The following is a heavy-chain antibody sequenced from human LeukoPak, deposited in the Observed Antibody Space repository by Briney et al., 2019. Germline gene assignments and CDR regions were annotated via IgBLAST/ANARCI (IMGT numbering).Heavy chain of an antibody. J-gene: IGHJ6*02. V-gene: IGHV1-69*04. Sequence: ASVKVSCKASGGAFSRYGITWVRQAPGQGPEWMGSIIAILDMADYAQNFRGRVTITADKSARTAYMEMSSLRFEDTAVYYCARDGGWLQTQNHYYYHGLDVWGQGTAVTVSS. D-gene: IGHD5-24*01. CDR2: IIAILDMA. CDR3: ARDGGWLQTQNHYYYHGLDV. CDR1: GGAFSRYG.